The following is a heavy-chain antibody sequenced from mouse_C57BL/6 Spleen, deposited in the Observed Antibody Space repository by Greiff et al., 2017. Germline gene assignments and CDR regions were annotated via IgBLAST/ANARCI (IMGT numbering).Heavy chain of an antibody. CDR3: ARQDYSNSMDY. Sequence: EVKLVESGPELVKPGASVKIPCKASGYTFTDYNMDWVKQSHGKSLEWIGDINPNNGGTIYNQKFKGKATLTVDKSSSTAYMELRSLTSEDTAVYYCARQDYSNSMDYWGQGTSVTVSS. V-gene: IGHV1-18*01. J-gene: IGHJ4*01. CDR1: GYTFTDYN. D-gene: IGHD2-5*01. CDR2: INPNNGGT.